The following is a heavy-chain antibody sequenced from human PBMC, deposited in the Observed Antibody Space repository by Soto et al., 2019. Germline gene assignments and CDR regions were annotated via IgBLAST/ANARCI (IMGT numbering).Heavy chain of an antibody. V-gene: IGHV3-23*01. CDR2: ISANDVGT. CDR1: GFTLRNYA. Sequence: QPGGSLRLSCDASGFTLRNYAMTWIRQAPGKGLEWVSLISANDVGTYYAESVKTRFTISTDQSRNTVYLQMDSLRADDTAIYYCAKAKNDYNWDNRPPFDYRGQGTLVTVSS. CDR3: AKAKNDYNWDNRPPFDY. J-gene: IGHJ4*02. D-gene: IGHD1-20*01.